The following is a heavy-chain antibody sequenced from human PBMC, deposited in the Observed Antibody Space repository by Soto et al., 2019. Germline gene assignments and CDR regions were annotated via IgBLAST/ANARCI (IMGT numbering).Heavy chain of an antibody. D-gene: IGHD3-3*01. CDR1: GYTFTSYG. J-gene: IGHJ5*02. CDR3: ARDLSRDYDFWSGYYPRFDP. V-gene: IGHV1-18*04. Sequence: QVQLVQSGAEVKKPGASVKVSCKASGYTFTSYGISWVRQAPGQGLEWMGWISAYNGNTNYAQKLQGRVTMTTDTSTSTAYMELMSLRSDDTAVYYCARDLSRDYDFWSGYYPRFDPWGQGTLVTVSS. CDR2: ISAYNGNT.